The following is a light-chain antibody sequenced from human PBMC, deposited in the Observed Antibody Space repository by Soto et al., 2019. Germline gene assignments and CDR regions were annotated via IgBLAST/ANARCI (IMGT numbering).Light chain of an antibody. J-gene: IGKJ4*01. CDR1: QSLSSSY. V-gene: IGKV3-20*01. CDR3: QRYGTLPPLI. Sequence: EIVLTQSPGTLSLSPGEIATLSCRASQSLSSSYLAWYQQKPGQAPRLLIYCASSRATGIPDRFSGSGSGTDFTLTLSRLEPEDFAVYYCQRYGTLPPLIFGGGTKVEIK. CDR2: CAS.